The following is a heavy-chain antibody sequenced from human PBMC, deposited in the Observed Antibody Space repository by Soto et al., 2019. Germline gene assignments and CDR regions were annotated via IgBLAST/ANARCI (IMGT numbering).Heavy chain of an antibody. Sequence: GGSLRLSCAASGFTFSSYAMHWVRQAPGKGLEWAAVISYDGSNKYYADPVKGRFTISRDNSKNTLYLQMNSLRAEDTAVYYCARAGGDYQYYYYYYGMDVWGQGTTVTVSS. CDR1: GFTFSSYA. CDR3: ARAGGDYQYYYYYYGMDV. J-gene: IGHJ6*02. V-gene: IGHV3-30-3*01. D-gene: IGHD4-17*01. CDR2: ISYDGSNK.